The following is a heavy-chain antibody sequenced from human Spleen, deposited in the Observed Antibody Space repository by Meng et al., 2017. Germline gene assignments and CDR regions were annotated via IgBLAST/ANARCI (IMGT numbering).Heavy chain of an antibody. CDR2: IYSGGNT. D-gene: IGHD6-19*01. Sequence: GESLKISCAASGFTFSNAWMTWVRQAPGKGLEWVSVIYSGGNTYYADSVMGRFTTSRDNAKNTVYLQMESLRAEDTAVYYCARDKAVSGTGFDKWGQGMLVTVSS. CDR1: GFTFSNAW. V-gene: IGHV3-66*01. J-gene: IGHJ4*02. CDR3: ARDKAVSGTGFDK.